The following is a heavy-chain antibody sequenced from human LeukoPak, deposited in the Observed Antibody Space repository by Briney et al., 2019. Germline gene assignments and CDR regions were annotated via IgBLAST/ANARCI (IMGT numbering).Heavy chain of an antibody. CDR2: IYYSGST. J-gene: IGHJ6*02. V-gene: IGHV4-30-4*01. Sequence: SQTLSLTCTVSVGSISSGDYYWSWIRQPPGKGLEWIGYIYYSGSTYYNPSLKSRVTISVDTSKNQFSLKLSSVTAADTAVYYCARDRGYVPYYYGMDVWGQGTTVTVSS. D-gene: IGHD3-10*01. CDR1: VGSISSGDYY. CDR3: ARDRGYVPYYYGMDV.